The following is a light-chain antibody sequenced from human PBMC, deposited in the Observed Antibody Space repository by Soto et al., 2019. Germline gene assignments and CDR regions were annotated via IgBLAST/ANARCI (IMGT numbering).Light chain of an antibody. CDR2: GAS. J-gene: IGKJ2*01. CDR1: QSVSSNY. V-gene: IGKV3-20*01. CDR3: HQYSKSRYT. Sequence: EMVLTQSPGTLSLSPGKIATISCRASQSVSSNYLAWYQKKPGQTHRLLIYGASSRATGIPDRFSGSGSGTDFTLTSSRRSPEDFAVSYCHQYSKSRYTVGQGNKLEI.